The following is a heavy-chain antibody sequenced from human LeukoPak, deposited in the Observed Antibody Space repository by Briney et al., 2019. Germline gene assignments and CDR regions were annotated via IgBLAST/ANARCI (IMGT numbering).Heavy chain of an antibody. CDR2: MNPNSGDT. V-gene: IGHV1-8*01. J-gene: IGHJ6*03. CDR3: ARGGGGYSGYGGYYYYYMDV. Sequence: ASVKVSCKASGYTFISYDINWVRQATGQGLEWMGWMNPNSGDTGYAQKFQCRITMTRTTPISTAYMELSSLRSEDTAVYYCARGGGGYSGYGGYYYYYMDVWGKGTTVTVSS. D-gene: IGHD5-12*01. CDR1: GYTFISYD.